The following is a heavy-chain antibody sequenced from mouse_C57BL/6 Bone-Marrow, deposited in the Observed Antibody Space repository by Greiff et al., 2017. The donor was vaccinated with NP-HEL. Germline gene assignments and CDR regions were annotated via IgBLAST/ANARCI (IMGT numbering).Heavy chain of an antibody. D-gene: IGHD1-1*01. CDR3: AREGYGSSYYYAMDY. CDR2: INPNNGGT. Sequence: EVQLQQPGPELVKPGASVKMSCKASGYTFTDYNMHWVKQSHGKSLEWIGYINPNNGGTSYNQKFKGKATLTVNKSSSTAYMELRSLTSEDSAVYYCAREGYGSSYYYAMDYWGQGTSVTVSS. V-gene: IGHV1-22*01. CDR1: GYTFTDYN. J-gene: IGHJ4*01.